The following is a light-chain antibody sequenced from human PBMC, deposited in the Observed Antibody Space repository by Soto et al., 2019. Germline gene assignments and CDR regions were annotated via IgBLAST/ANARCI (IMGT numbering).Light chain of an antibody. CDR1: SGHSSYA. CDR2: LSSDGSH. Sequence: QPVLTQSPSASASLGASVKLTCTLRSGHSSYAIAWHQQQPEKGPRYVMKLSSDGSHSKGDGIPDRFSGSSSGAERYLPISSLQSEDEADYYCQTWDTGARVVFGGGTKLTVL. V-gene: IGLV4-69*01. CDR3: QTWDTGARVV. J-gene: IGLJ2*01.